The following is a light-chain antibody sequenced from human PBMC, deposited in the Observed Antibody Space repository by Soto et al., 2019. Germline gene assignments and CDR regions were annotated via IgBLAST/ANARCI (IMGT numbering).Light chain of an antibody. V-gene: IGKV1-5*03. CDR1: QSVSTY. CDR3: QQYNSISLLT. CDR2: KAS. J-gene: IGKJ4*01. Sequence: DIQMTQSPSTLSASVGDRVTITCRASQSVSTYLAWYQQKPGKAPKLLIYKASTLESGVPSRFSGSGSGTEFTLTISSLQPDDFATYYCQQYNSISLLTFGGGTKVDIK.